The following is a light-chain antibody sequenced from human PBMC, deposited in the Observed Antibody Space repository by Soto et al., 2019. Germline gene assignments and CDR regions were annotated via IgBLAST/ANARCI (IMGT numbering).Light chain of an antibody. CDR2: GAS. J-gene: IGKJ4*01. CDR1: QSISTN. Sequence: VMTKSLAALSVSTGEGATLPCRASQSISTNLAWYQQKVGQPPRLLMHGASTRATGIPARFSGSGSGTEFTLTISRLQSEDGAVYYCPLYDIWPLPSGGGTKV. V-gene: IGKV3-15*01. CDR3: PLYDIWPLP.